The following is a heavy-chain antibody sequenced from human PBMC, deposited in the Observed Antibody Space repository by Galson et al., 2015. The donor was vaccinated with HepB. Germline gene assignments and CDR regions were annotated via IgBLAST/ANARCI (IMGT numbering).Heavy chain of an antibody. V-gene: IGHV1-69*13. CDR1: GGTFSSYA. CDR2: IIPIFGTA. D-gene: IGHD3-22*01. J-gene: IGHJ4*02. Sequence: SVKVSCKASGGTFSSYAISWVRQAPGQGLEWMGGIIPIFGTANYAQKFQGRVTITADESTSTAYMELSSPRSEDAAVYYCAREVYDSSGYYYVSLDYWGQGTLVTVSS. CDR3: AREVYDSSGYYYVSLDY.